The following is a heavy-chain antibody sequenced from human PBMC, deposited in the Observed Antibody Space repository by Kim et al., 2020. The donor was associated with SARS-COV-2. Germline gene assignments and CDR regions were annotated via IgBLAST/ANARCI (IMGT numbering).Heavy chain of an antibody. CDR1: GGSISSSSYY. D-gene: IGHD3-3*01. V-gene: IGHV4-39*01. Sequence: SETLSLTCTVSGGSISSSSYYWGWIRQPPGKGLEWIGSIYYSGSTYYNPSLKSRVTISVDTSKNQFSLKLSSVTAADTAVYYCARRRIRFLEWPDGDYWGQGTLVTVSS. CDR2: IYYSGST. CDR3: ARRRIRFLEWPDGDY. J-gene: IGHJ4*02.